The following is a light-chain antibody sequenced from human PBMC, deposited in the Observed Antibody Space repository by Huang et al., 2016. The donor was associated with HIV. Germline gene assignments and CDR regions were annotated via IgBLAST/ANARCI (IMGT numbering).Light chain of an antibody. CDR2: DAF. V-gene: IGKV3-11*01. CDR3: QQRNDWRHLT. CDR1: GSVSTY. Sequence: EIVLTQSPATLSLSPGDRATLSCRASGSVSTYLAWYQQRAGQAPRLLIYDAFNRASGIPARFNGTGSGTDFSLTISDLEPEDFAIYYCQQRNDWRHLTFGQGTRLEI. J-gene: IGKJ5*01.